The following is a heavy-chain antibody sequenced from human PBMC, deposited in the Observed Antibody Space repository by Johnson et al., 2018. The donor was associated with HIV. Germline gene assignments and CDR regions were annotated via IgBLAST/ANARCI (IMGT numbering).Heavy chain of an antibody. D-gene: IGHD3-16*01. Sequence: QVQLVESGGGLIQPGGSLRLSCAASGFTFSSYAMHWVRQAPGKGLEWVAVISYDGSNKYYADSVKGRFTISRDNSKNTLYLQMNSLRAEDTAVYYCARDPRLGELKIDRRGYAFDIWGQGTMVTVSS. J-gene: IGHJ3*02. CDR1: GFTFSSYA. CDR3: ARDPRLGELKIDRRGYAFDI. CDR2: ISYDGSNK. V-gene: IGHV3-30-3*01.